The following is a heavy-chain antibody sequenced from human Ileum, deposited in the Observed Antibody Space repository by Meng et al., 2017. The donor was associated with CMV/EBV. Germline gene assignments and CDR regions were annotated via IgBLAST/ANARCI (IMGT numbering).Heavy chain of an antibody. CDR1: GFTFSNYA. CDR3: AKERTTISFDY. Sequence: LLESGGGLVQPGGSLRLSCAASGFTFSNYAMSWVRQAPGKGLEWVSSISISGGTTYYADSVKGRFTISRDSSKNTLYLQMNSLRAEDTAVYYCAKERTTISFDYWGQGTLVTASS. CDR2: ISISGGTT. J-gene: IGHJ4*02. D-gene: IGHD5-12*01. V-gene: IGHV3-23*01.